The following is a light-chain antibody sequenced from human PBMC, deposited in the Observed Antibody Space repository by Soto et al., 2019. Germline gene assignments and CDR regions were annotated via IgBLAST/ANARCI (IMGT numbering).Light chain of an antibody. CDR3: QSYDNSLSVYV. CDR1: SSNIGAHYD. J-gene: IGLJ1*01. V-gene: IGLV1-40*01. Sequence: SVLTQPPSVSGAPGQRVTISCTGSSSNIGAHYDVHWYPQLPGTAPKLLIYGNSNRPSGVPDRFSGSKSGTSASLAITGLQAEDEADYYCQSYDNSLSVYVFGTGTKVTVL. CDR2: GNS.